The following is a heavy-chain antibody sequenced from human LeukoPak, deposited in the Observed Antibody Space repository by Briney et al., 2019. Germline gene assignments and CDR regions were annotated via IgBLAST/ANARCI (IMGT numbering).Heavy chain of an antibody. CDR2: ISGSGGST. J-gene: IGHJ4*02. V-gene: IGHV3-23*01. D-gene: IGHD2-2*01. CDR3: AKKSAIVVVPAAKVDY. CDR1: GFTFSSYA. Sequence: GGSLRLSCAASGFTFSSYAMSWVRQAPGKGLEWVSAISGSGGSTYYADSVKGRFTISRDNSKNTLYLQMNSLRAEDTAVYYCAKKSAIVVVPAAKVDYWGQGTLVTVSS.